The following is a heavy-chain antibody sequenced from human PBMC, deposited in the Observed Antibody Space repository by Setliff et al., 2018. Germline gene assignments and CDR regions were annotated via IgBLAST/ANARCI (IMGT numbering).Heavy chain of an antibody. CDR2: IYTGGST. CDR3: AGCGYGQYYAMDV. CDR1: GFTFSRYW. Sequence: PGGSLRLSCAASGFTFSRYWMSWVRQAPGKGLEWVSVIYTGGSTYYADSVKGRFTISRDDSNNTLYLQMKSLRAEDTAVYYCAGCGYGQYYAMDVWGQGTTVTV. D-gene: IGHD5-12*01. J-gene: IGHJ6*02. V-gene: IGHV3-66*01.